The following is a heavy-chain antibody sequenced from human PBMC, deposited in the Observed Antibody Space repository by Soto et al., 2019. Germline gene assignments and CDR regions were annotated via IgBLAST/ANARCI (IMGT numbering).Heavy chain of an antibody. V-gene: IGHV1-69*12. D-gene: IGHD6-19*01. J-gene: IGHJ4*02. CDR2: IIPIFGTA. CDR3: ARHPTYSSGWFYFDY. Sequence: QVQLVQSGAEVKKPGSSVKVSCKASEGTFSSYAISWVRQAPGQGLEWMGGIIPIFGTANYAQKFQGRVTITADESTSTAYMELSSLRSEDTAVYYCARHPTYSSGWFYFDYWGQGTLVTVSS. CDR1: EGTFSSYA.